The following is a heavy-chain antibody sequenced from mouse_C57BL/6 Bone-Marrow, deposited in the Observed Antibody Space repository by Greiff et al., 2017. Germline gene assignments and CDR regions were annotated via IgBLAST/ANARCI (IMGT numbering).Heavy chain of an antibody. V-gene: IGHV8-8*01. CDR3: ARMYDYDGLDY. D-gene: IGHD2-4*01. CDR1: GFSLSTFGMG. Sequence: QVTLKESGPGILQPSPTLSLTCSFSGFSLSTFGMGVGWIRQPSGKGLEWLEHIWWDDDKYYNPALKSRLTISKDTSKNQVFLMLATVNTADTAAYYCARMYDYDGLDYGGQGTTLTVSA. CDR2: IWWDDDK. J-gene: IGHJ2*01.